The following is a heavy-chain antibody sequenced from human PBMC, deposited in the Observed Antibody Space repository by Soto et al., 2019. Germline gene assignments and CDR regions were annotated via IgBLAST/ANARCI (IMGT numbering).Heavy chain of an antibody. Sequence: SATLSLTCTVSGGSVSTGSYYWSWIRQPPGKGLEWIGYIYYSGSTNYNPSLKSRVTISVDTSKNQFSLKLRSVTAADTAGEDCARWRYYVPDDWGQGKLVTV. CDR3: ARWRYYVPDD. D-gene: IGHD3-16*01. J-gene: IGHJ4*02. CDR1: GGSVSTGSYY. CDR2: IYYSGST. V-gene: IGHV4-61*01.